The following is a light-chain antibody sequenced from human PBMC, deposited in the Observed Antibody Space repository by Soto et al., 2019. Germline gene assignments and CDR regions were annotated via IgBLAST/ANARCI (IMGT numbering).Light chain of an antibody. CDR3: SSYTGSSTYVL. Sequence: QSALTQPASVSGSPGQSITISCTGTSSDVGGYNYVSWYQQHPGKAPKLMIYDVSNRPSGVSNRFSGSKSGNTASLTISGLQVEDETDYYCSSYTGSSTYVLFGGGTKLTVL. V-gene: IGLV2-14*01. J-gene: IGLJ2*01. CDR1: SSDVGGYNY. CDR2: DVS.